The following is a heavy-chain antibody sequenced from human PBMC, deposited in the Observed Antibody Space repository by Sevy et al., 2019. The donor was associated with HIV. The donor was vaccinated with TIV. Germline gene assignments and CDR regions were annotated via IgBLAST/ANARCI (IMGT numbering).Heavy chain of an antibody. V-gene: IGHV4-31*03. J-gene: IGHJ4*02. D-gene: IGHD3-22*01. CDR1: GGSISSGGYY. CDR2: IYYSGST. Sequence: SATLSLTCTVSGGSISSGGYYWSWIRQHPGKGLEWIGYIYYSGSTYYNPSLKSRVTISVDTSKIQFSLKLSSVTAADTAVYYCARDARDYYDSSGFDFWGQGTLVTVSS. CDR3: ARDARDYYDSSGFDF.